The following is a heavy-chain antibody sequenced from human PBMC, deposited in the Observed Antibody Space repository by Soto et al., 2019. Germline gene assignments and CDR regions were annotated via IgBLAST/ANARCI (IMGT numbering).Heavy chain of an antibody. V-gene: IGHV1-69*13. CDR3: ARDSGAKLSSS. D-gene: IGHD6-13*01. J-gene: IGHJ4*02. Sequence: SVKVSCKASGGTFSSYRINWVRQAPGQGLEWVGGIVPIYRTADYAQKFQGRVTITADESARTAYLEVHSLKSQDTAVYYCARDSGAKLSSSWGQGTLVTVSS. CDR1: GGTFSSYR. CDR2: IVPIYRTA.